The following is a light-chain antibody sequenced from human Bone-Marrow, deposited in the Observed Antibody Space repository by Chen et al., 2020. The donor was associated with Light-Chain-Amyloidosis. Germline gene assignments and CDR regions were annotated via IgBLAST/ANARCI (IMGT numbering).Light chain of an antibody. CDR1: QTITTY. CDR2: NAS. Sequence: DIQMTQSPSSLSASVGDRVTITCRASQTITTYLNWYQQRPGKPPNLLMYNASHLQSGVPPRFSGSGSGTDCTLTISSLQPEDFATYHCQQTYASPRTFGQGTKLEIK. CDR3: QQTYASPRT. J-gene: IGKJ2*01. V-gene: IGKV1-39*01.